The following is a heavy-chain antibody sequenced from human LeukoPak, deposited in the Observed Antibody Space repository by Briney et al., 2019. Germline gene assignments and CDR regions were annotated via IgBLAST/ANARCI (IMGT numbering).Heavy chain of an antibody. Sequence: PGGSLRLSCAASGFTFSSSWMTWVRQAPGKGLEWVAVISYDGSNKYYADSVKGRFTISRDNSKNTLYLQMNSLRAEDTAVYYCARDPAREYYFDYWGQGTLVTVSS. V-gene: IGHV3-30*03. CDR1: GFTFSSSW. CDR2: ISYDGSNK. J-gene: IGHJ4*02. D-gene: IGHD2-15*01. CDR3: ARDPAREYYFDY.